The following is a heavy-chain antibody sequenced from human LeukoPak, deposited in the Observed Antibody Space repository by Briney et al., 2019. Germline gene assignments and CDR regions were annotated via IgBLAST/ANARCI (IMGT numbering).Heavy chain of an antibody. V-gene: IGHV1-2*02. CDR2: INPSSGGT. CDR3: AREDWEADY. D-gene: IGHD3/OR15-3a*01. J-gene: IGHJ4*02. CDR1: GYXFTGYY. Sequence: EASVKVSCRTSGYXFTGYYIHWVRQAPGQGLEWMGWINPSSGGTNYAQKFQGRVTMTRDTSISTAYMELSSLRSDDTAVYYCAREDWEADYWGQGTLVTVSS.